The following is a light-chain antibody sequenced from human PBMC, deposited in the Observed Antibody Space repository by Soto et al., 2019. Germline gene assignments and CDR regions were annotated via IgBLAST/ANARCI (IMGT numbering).Light chain of an antibody. V-gene: IGKV1-5*01. Sequence: DIQMTQSPSTLSASVGDRVTIKCRASQNIGNWLDWYQQRPGKAPNLLIYGASSLQTGVPTRFSGSGFGTEFTLIISSLQPDDFATCYCQQYVSYPYTFGQGTKLDIK. CDR1: QNIGNW. J-gene: IGKJ2*01. CDR3: QQYVSYPYT. CDR2: GAS.